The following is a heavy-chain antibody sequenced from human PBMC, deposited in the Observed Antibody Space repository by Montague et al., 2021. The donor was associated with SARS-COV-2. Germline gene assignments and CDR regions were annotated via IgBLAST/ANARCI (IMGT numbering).Heavy chain of an antibody. CDR2: IKQSGRT. J-gene: IGHJ4*02. CDR3: ARGHLSVSMIVVVFTSASYYFDH. V-gene: IGHV4-34*01. CDR1: GGSFGDDH. D-gene: IGHD3-22*01. Sequence: SETLSLTCAVYGGSFGDDHWSWIRQPPGKGLEWIGDIKQSGRTNYNPSLKSRVTISVDTSKNQFSLKLTSVTAADTAVYLCARGHLSVSMIVVVFTSASYYFDHWGQGAQVTVSS.